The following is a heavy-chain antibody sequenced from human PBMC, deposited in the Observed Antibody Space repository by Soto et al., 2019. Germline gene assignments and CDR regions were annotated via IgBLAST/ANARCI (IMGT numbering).Heavy chain of an antibody. D-gene: IGHD3-22*01. V-gene: IGHV2-5*02. Sequence: QITLKESGPTLVKPTQTLTLTCTFSGFSLSTSGVGVGWIRQPPGEALEWLALIYWDDDKRYSPSLKSRLTITKDTTKNQVVLTMSNMDPVDTATYYCAHSLASSGYYFWYFDLWGRGTLVTVSS. CDR1: GFSLSTSGVG. CDR2: IYWDDDK. J-gene: IGHJ2*01. CDR3: AHSLASSGYYFWYFDL.